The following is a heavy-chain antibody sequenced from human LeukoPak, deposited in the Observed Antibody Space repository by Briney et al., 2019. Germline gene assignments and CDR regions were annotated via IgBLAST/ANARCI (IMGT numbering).Heavy chain of an antibody. D-gene: IGHD3-10*01. J-gene: IGHJ5*02. CDR1: GGSMSSIDYY. Sequence: SETLSLTWPVSGGSMSSIDYYWGWIRQPPGKGLEWFGNIYDRGTSYYTPSLRGRVTISAYRYKNQLSLNLRSVTAADTAVCYCERDKGYYASEPKWFDPWGQGTLVTVSS. CDR2: IYDRGTS. V-gene: IGHV4-39*02. CDR3: ERDKGYYASEPKWFDP.